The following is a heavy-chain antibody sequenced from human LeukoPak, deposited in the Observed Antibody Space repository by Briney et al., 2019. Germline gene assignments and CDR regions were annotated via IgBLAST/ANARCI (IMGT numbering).Heavy chain of an antibody. Sequence: GGSLRLSCAASGFTFSSYAMRWVRQAPGKGLEWVAVISYDGSNKYYADSVKGRFTISRDNSKNTLYLQMNSLRAEDTAVYYCARGEYSSSFGMDVWGQGTTVTVSS. J-gene: IGHJ6*02. D-gene: IGHD6-6*01. CDR3: ARGEYSSSFGMDV. V-gene: IGHV3-30-3*01. CDR1: GFTFSSYA. CDR2: ISYDGSNK.